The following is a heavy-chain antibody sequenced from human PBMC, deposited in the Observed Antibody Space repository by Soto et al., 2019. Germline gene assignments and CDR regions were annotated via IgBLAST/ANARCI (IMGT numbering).Heavy chain of an antibody. V-gene: IGHV3-23*01. CDR2: SIGGGDTT. Sequence: QLLESGGGLVQPGGSLRLSCVASGFTFSTYAMSWVRQAPGKGLEWVSASIGGGDTTYYANSVKGRFTISRDNSKNMLFLQMNSLRVEDTAVYYCAKDSTTYYGYFHYWGQGTLVTVSS. D-gene: IGHD3-10*01. CDR1: GFTFSTYA. CDR3: AKDSTTYYGYFHY. J-gene: IGHJ4*02.